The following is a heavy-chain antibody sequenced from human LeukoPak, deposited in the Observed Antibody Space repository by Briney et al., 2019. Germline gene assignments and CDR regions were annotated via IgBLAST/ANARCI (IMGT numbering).Heavy chain of an antibody. D-gene: IGHD3-22*01. CDR2: INHSGST. Sequence: PSETLSLTCAVYGGSFSGYYWSWIRQPPGKGLEWIGEINHSGSTNYNPSLKSRVTISVDTSKNQFSLKLSSVTAADTAVYYCARGRDYYDSSGYYYWGQGTLVTVSS. V-gene: IGHV4-34*01. CDR1: GGSFSGYY. J-gene: IGHJ4*02. CDR3: ARGRDYYDSSGYYY.